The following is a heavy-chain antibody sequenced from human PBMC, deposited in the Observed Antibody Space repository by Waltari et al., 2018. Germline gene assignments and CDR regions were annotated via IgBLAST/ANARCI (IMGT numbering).Heavy chain of an antibody. D-gene: IGHD5-12*01. CDR1: GFPVGHNY. V-gene: IGHV3-53*01. Sequence: EAQLVESGGGFITPGGSRPLPCPVSGFPVGHNYMSCVRPAPGKGLEWGSVIYSGGSTNYADSVRGRFTISRDNSKNTLFLEMNSLTAEDTAVYYCARDPPGMATIGSWGQGTLVTVSS. CDR2: IYSGGST. CDR3: ARDPPGMATIGS. J-gene: IGHJ5*02.